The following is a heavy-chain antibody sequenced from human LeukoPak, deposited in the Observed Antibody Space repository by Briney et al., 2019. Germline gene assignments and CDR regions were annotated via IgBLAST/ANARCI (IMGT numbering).Heavy chain of an antibody. CDR1: GFTLSSYS. CDR2: ISSSSSTI. Sequence: GGSLRLSCAASGFTLSSYSMNWVRQAPGKGLEWVSYISSSSSTIYYADSVKGRFTISRDNAKNSLYLQMNSLRAEDTAVYYCAGEYYDFWSGYYGLGYWGQGTLVTVSS. CDR3: AGEYYDFWSGYYGLGY. V-gene: IGHV3-48*01. J-gene: IGHJ4*02. D-gene: IGHD3-3*01.